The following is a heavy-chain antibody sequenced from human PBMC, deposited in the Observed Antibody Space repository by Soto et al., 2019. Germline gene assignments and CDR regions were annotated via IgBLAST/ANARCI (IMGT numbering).Heavy chain of an antibody. CDR3: VKYLEASGAYGYLDL. V-gene: IGHV3-9*01. D-gene: IGHD2-8*02. CDR2: INWNSGNI. Sequence: RPFCASSGLIVDDVAMHWVGQARGRGLEWVSGINWNSGNIVYADYVRGRFTVYRDNAKNALYLKMNSLRAEDTAFYYCVKYLEASGAYGYLDLWGRGTTVTVSS. J-gene: IGHJ2*01. CDR1: GLIVDDVA.